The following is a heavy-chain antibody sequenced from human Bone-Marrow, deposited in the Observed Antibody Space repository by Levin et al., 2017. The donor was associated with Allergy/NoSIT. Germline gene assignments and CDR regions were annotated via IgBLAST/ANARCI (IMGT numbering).Heavy chain of an antibody. Sequence: GGSLRLSCTASGFSFSDSWMHWVRQAPGEGLLWVARINEGGSTIDYADSVKGRFTISRDNAKDTVYLQMDRLRVEDTAVYYCVKDWLQCDSWGDDFESWGQGTLVTVSS. V-gene: IGHV3-74*01. CDR2: INEGGSTI. CDR3: VKDWLQCDSWGDDFES. CDR1: GFSFSDSW. D-gene: IGHD3-16*01. J-gene: IGHJ4*02.